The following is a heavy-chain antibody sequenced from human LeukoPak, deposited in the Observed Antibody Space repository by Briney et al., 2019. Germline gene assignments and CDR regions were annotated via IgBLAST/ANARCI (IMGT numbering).Heavy chain of an antibody. CDR2: ISWDGADT. J-gene: IGHJ5*02. CDR1: GFTFGDYT. D-gene: IGHD6-13*01. CDR3: AKCVYSNIYYWFDP. Sequence: GGSLRLSCAASGFTFGDYTMHWVRQTPGKGLEWVSLISWDGADTYYADSVKGRFTISRDNSKNSLYLQMNSLRTEDTALYYCAKCVYSNIYYWFDPWGQGTLVSVSS. V-gene: IGHV3-43*01.